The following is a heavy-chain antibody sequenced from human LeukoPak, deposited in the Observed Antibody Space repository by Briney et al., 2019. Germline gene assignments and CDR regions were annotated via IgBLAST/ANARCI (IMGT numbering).Heavy chain of an antibody. CDR3: ARESYYDSSGYYGDY. CDR1: GFTFSSYW. V-gene: IGHV3-7*01. D-gene: IGHD3-22*01. Sequence: GGSLRLSCAASGFTFSSYWTSWVRQAPGKGLEWVANIKQDGSEKYYVDSVKGRFTISRDNAKNSLYLQMNSLRAEDTAVYYCARESYYDSSGYYGDYWGQGTLVTVSS. J-gene: IGHJ4*02. CDR2: IKQDGSEK.